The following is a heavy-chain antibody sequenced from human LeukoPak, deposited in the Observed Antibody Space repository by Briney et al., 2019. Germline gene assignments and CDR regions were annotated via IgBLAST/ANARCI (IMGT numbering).Heavy chain of an antibody. CDR1: GYTFTSYA. J-gene: IGHJ5*02. Sequence: GASVKVSCKASGYTFTSYAMSWVRQAPGQGLEWMGSISAYNGNTNYAQKLQGRVTMTTDTSTSTAYMDLRSLRSDDTALYYCATGIAPRREMIIIGVWFDPWGQGNLVTVSS. D-gene: IGHD6-13*01. CDR2: ISAYNGNT. CDR3: ATGIAPRREMIIIGVWFDP. V-gene: IGHV1-18*01.